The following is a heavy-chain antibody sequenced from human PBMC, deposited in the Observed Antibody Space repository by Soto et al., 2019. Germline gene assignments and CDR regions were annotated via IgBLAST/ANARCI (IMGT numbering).Heavy chain of an antibody. CDR2: IYYNGRT. J-gene: IGHJ4*02. Sequence: SETLSLTCTVSGGSINNDDFYWSWIRQPPGEGLEWIGFIYYNGRTSYTPSLENRLAISLDTSKNQFSLKLSSVSAADTAVYYCARDRSSSPDYFDFWGPGTLVTVS. V-gene: IGHV4-30-4*01. CDR3: ARDRSSSPDYFDF. D-gene: IGHD2-15*01. CDR1: GGSINNDDFY.